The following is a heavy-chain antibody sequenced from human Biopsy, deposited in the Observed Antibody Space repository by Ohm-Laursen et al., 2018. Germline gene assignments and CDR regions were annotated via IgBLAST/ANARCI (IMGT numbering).Heavy chain of an antibody. CDR1: TGTFNSYG. CDR2: IIPILRTT. CDR3: AREAIGYQLPCDD. D-gene: IGHD2-2*01. Sequence: ASVKVSCNTPTGTFNSYGIIWVRQAPGQGLEWMGRIIPILRTTACAQTFLGRVTITADSPTSTVDMELTSLTSDDTAVYFCAREAIGYQLPCDDWGQGTLVTVSS. J-gene: IGHJ4*02. V-gene: IGHV1-69*11.